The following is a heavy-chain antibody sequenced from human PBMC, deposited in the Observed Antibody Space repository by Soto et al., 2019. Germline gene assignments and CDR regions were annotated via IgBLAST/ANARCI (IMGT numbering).Heavy chain of an antibody. D-gene: IGHD6-6*01. CDR2: IYHSGST. V-gene: IGHV4-4*02. J-gene: IGHJ5*02. CDR1: GGSISSSNW. Sequence: SETLSLTCAVSGGSISSSNWWSWVRQPPGKGLEWIGEIYHSGSTNYNPSLKSRVTISVDKSKNQFSLKLSSVTAADTAVYYCARDRVIDSSSFPENWFDHWGQGTLVTVSS. CDR3: ARDRVIDSSSFPENWFDH.